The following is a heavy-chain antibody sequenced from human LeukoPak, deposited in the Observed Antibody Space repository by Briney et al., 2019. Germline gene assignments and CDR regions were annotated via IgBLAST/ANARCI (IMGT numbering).Heavy chain of an antibody. V-gene: IGHV3-53*01. D-gene: IGHD6-19*01. Sequence: GGSLRLSCEVSGLIVSSNYMSWVRQAPGKGLEWVSVIYSGGNTYYADSVKGRFTISRDNSKKMVFLQMNSLRVDDTAEYFCARDHGSQDSGAWYVFDYWGRGTLVTVSS. CDR1: GLIVSSNY. J-gene: IGHJ4*02. CDR2: IYSGGNT. CDR3: ARDHGSQDSGAWYVFDY.